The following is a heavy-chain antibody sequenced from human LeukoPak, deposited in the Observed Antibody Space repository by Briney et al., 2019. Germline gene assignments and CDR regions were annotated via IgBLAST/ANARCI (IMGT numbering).Heavy chain of an antibody. CDR3: AKESSGGWYFDY. CDR2: ITDSGGHT. CDR1: GFTFSTYA. Sequence: GGSLRLSCAASGFTFSTYAMSWVRQAPGKGLEWVSAITDSGGHTYYGDSVKGRFTISRDNSKNTLYLQMNSLRAEDTAVYYCAKESSGGWYFDYWGQGTLVTVSS. D-gene: IGHD6-19*01. J-gene: IGHJ4*02. V-gene: IGHV3-23*01.